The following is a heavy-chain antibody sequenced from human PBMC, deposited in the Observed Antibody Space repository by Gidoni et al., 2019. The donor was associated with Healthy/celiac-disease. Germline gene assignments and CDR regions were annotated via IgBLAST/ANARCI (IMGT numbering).Heavy chain of an antibody. CDR2: IYYSGRT. J-gene: IGHJ4*02. CDR3: ARHGRDCSGGSCYGIFDY. D-gene: IGHD2-15*01. V-gene: IGHV4-39*01. Sequence: QLQLQVSGPGLVKPSHTLSLTCTVSRGSISSRSYYWGWIRQPPGKGLEWIGSIYYSGRTYYNPTLKSRVTISVDTSKNQFSLKLSSVTAADTAVYYCARHGRDCSGGSCYGIFDYWGQGTLVTVSS. CDR1: RGSISSRSYY.